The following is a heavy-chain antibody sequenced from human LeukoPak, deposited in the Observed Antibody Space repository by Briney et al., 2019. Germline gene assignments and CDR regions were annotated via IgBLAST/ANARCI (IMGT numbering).Heavy chain of an antibody. V-gene: IGHV4-4*07. CDR1: GGSISSYY. CDR2: IYTSGST. J-gene: IGHJ4*02. Sequence: SETLSLTYTVSGGSISSYYWSWIRQPAGKGLEWIGRIYTSGSTNYNPSLKSRVTMSVDTSKNQFSLKLSSVTAADTAVYYCARVTRDSSGYYYSNLYYFDYWGQGTLVTVSS. CDR3: ARVTRDSSGYYYSNLYYFDY. D-gene: IGHD3-22*01.